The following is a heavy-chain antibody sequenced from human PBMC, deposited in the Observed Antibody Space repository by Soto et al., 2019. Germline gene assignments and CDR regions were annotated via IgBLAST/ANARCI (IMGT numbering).Heavy chain of an antibody. Sequence: QVQLQQWGAGLLKPSETLSLTCAVYSGSFSGYYYSWIRQPPGKGLEWIGEITHGGSTTYSPSLKSRVTMSLDTSKNQFSLKMTSVPAADTAVYYCARGRLFLTPSGLAITYFDYWGQGSLVSVSS. CDR3: ARGRLFLTPSGLAITYFDY. CDR2: ITHGGST. CDR1: SGSFSGYY. V-gene: IGHV4-34*01. J-gene: IGHJ4*02. D-gene: IGHD3-3*01.